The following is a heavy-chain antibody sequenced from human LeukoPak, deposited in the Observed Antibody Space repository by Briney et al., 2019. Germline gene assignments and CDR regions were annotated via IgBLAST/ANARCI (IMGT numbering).Heavy chain of an antibody. J-gene: IGHJ4*02. CDR1: GGSFSGFY. CDR2: INHSGIT. CDR3: AGAIGYCSGTSCWNFDY. Sequence: PSETLSLTCAAYGGSFSGFYWSWIRQPPGKGLEWIGEINHSGITNYNPSLKSRVTISADTSKNQFSLRLTSVTAADTAVYYCAGAIGYCSGTSCWNFDYWGQGTLVTVSS. V-gene: IGHV4-34*01. D-gene: IGHD2-2*01.